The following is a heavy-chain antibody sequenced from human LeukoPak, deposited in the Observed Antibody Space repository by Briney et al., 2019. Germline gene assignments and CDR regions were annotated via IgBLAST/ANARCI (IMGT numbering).Heavy chain of an antibody. V-gene: IGHV3-48*01. D-gene: IGHD3-10*01. J-gene: IGHJ6*03. CDR2: ISTSSNTI. CDR1: GFTFSTYS. Sequence: GGSLRLSCAASGFTFSTYSMNWVRQAPGKGLEWLSYISTSSNTIYYADSIKGRFTISRDNARNSLYLQMSSLRAEDTAVYFCARDRGDNYYYYYYMDVWGKGTTVTVSS. CDR3: ARDRGDNYYYYYYMDV.